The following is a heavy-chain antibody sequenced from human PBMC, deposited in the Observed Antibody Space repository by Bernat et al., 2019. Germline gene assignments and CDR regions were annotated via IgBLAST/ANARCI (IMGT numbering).Heavy chain of an antibody. CDR3: AKDRFTFPENTIFGGAYGMDV. Sequence: QVQLVESGGGVVQPGGSLRLSCAASGFTFSSYGMHWVRQAPGKGLEWVAVISYDGSNKYYADSVKGRFTISRDNSKNTLYLQMNSLRAEDTAVYYCAKDRFTFPENTIFGGAYGMDVWGQGTTVTVSS. CDR1: GFTFSSYG. D-gene: IGHD3-3*01. J-gene: IGHJ6*02. CDR2: ISYDGSNK. V-gene: IGHV3-30*18.